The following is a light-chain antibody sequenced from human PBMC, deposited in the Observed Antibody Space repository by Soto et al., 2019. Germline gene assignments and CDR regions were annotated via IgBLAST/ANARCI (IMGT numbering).Light chain of an antibody. V-gene: IGLV2-14*01. CDR1: SSDVGGYDY. CDR2: DVS. CDR3: SSYTGNHNYV. Sequence: QSVLTQPASVSGSPGQSITISCTGTSSDVGGYDYVSWFQQHPGKVPKLMIYDVSNRPSGVSNRFSVSKSGNTASLTISGIQAEDEADYYCSSYTGNHNYVFGSGTKLTVL. J-gene: IGLJ1*01.